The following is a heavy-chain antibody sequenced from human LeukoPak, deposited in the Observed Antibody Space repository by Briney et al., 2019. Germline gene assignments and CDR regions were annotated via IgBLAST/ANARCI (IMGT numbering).Heavy chain of an antibody. V-gene: IGHV4-34*01. J-gene: IGHJ4*02. CDR3: ARWGGSSTSCSCFDY. CDR2: INHSGST. CDR1: GGSFSGYY. Sequence: SETLSLTCAVYGGSFSGYYWSWIRQPPGKGLEWIGEINHSGSTNYNPSLKSRVTISVGTSKNQFSLKLSSVTAADTAVYYCARWGGSSTSCSCFDYWGQGTLVTVSS. D-gene: IGHD2-2*01.